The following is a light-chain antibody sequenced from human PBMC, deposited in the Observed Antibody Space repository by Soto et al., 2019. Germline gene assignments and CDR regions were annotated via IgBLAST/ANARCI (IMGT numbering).Light chain of an antibody. CDR2: AAS. CDR1: QSVGGN. Sequence: EIVMTQSPATLSVSPGERATLSCRASQSVGGNLAWYQQKPGQPPRLLIYAASSRPTGIPARFSGSGSGTEFTLTISSLQSEDFAVYYCQQYNNWPPCTFGQGTKVEIK. CDR3: QQYNNWPPCT. V-gene: IGKV3-15*01. J-gene: IGKJ1*01.